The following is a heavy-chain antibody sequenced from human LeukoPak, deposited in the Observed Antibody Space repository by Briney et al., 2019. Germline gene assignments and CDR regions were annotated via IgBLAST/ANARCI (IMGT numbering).Heavy chain of an antibody. Sequence: PSGTLSLTCAVSGGSISSPNWWTWVRQPPGKGLEWIGEIYHTGNTSYSPSLKSRVTMSVDKSKNQFSLKLSSLTAADTAVYSCACYYNSGGYRLDYWGQGTLVTVSS. J-gene: IGHJ4*02. V-gene: IGHV4-4*02. CDR1: GGSISSPNW. D-gene: IGHD3-22*01. CDR3: ACYYNSGGYRLDY. CDR2: IYHTGNT.